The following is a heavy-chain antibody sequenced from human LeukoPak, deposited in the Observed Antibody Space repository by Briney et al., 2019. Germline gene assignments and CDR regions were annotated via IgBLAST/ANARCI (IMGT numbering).Heavy chain of an antibody. Sequence: ASVKVSSKASGYTFTSYDINWVRQATGQGLEWMGWMNPNSGNTGYAQKFQGRVTMTRNTSISTAYMELSSLRSEDTAVYYCARGFSYCSGGSCYYYYYYMDVWGKGTTVTVSS. J-gene: IGHJ6*03. CDR2: MNPNSGNT. CDR1: GYTFTSYD. V-gene: IGHV1-8*01. CDR3: ARGFSYCSGGSCYYYYYYMDV. D-gene: IGHD2-15*01.